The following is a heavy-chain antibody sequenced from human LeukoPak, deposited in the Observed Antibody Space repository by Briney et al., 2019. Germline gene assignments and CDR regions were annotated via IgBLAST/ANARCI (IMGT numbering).Heavy chain of an antibody. CDR3: ARITSFYYFDY. J-gene: IGHJ4*02. V-gene: IGHV3-30*04. CDR2: ISYDGSYK. D-gene: IGHD1-20*01. Sequence: GGSLRLSCAASGFTFSSYTMYWVRQAPGKGLEWVAAISYDGSYKYYADTVKGRFTISRDNSRNTLFLQMNSLSDDDTAVYSCARITSFYYFDYWGQGTLVTVSS. CDR1: GFTFSSYT.